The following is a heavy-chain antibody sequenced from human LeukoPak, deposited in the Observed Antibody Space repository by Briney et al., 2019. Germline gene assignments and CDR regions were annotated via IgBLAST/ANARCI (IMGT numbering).Heavy chain of an antibody. V-gene: IGHV1-46*01. Sequence: ASVKVSCKASGYTFTSYYTHWVRQAPGQGLEWMGIINPSGGSTSYAQKFQGRVTMTRDMSTSTVYMELSSLRSEDTAVYYCARATHGAARNYYYYMDVWGKGTTVTVSS. CDR2: INPSGGST. CDR1: GYTFTSYY. J-gene: IGHJ6*03. D-gene: IGHD6-6*01. CDR3: ARATHGAARNYYYYMDV.